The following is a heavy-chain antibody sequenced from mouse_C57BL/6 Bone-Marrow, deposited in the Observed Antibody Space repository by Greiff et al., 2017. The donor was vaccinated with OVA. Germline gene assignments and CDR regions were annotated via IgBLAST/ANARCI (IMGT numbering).Heavy chain of an antibody. CDR1: GYTFTSYW. Sequence: QVQLQQPGAELVKPGASVKMSCKASGYTFTSYWLTWVKQRPGQGLEWIGDIYPGSGRTNYNEKFKSKATLTVDPSSSTAYMQLSSLTSEDSAVYYCARSGITTVEGDFAMDYWGQGTSVTVSS. CDR2: IYPGSGRT. V-gene: IGHV1-55*01. CDR3: ARSGITTVEGDFAMDY. D-gene: IGHD1-1*01. J-gene: IGHJ4*01.